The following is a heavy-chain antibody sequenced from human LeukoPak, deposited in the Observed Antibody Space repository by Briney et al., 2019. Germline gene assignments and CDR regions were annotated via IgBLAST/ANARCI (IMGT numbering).Heavy chain of an antibody. D-gene: IGHD3-16*01. CDR1: GDSVSNNNAA. V-gene: IGHV6-1*01. CDR3: ASSSLRGSDAFDI. CDR2: TYYRSKWYT. J-gene: IGHJ3*02. Sequence: SQTLSLTCAISGDSVSNNNAAWNWIRQSPSRGLEWLGRTYYRSKWYTDYAVSVSSRITTNPDASKNQFSLQLNSVTPEDTAVYYCASSSLRGSDAFDIWGQGTMVTVSS.